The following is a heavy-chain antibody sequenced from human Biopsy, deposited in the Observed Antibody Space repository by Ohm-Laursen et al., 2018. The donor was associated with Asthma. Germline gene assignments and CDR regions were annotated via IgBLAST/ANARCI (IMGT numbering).Heavy chain of an antibody. J-gene: IGHJ3*01. CDR1: GYNFIRFA. V-gene: IGHV1-3*04. Sequence: ASVKVSCKASGYNFIRFAIHWVRQAPGQRLEWMSWVNTGNGDTKYSQKFQGRVTITRDTSASTAYMELRSLRSEDTATYYCARTYYDFLTGQVKDVFGVWGQGTMVTVSS. CDR2: VNTGNGDT. CDR3: ARTYYDFLTGQVKDVFGV. D-gene: IGHD3-9*01.